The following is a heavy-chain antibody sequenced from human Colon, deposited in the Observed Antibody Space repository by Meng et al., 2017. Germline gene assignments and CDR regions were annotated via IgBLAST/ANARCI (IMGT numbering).Heavy chain of an antibody. Sequence: ASSLNSCSTSAYTFISSGISCVRHDAAQGLEWRGWISAYNGNTRYAQKVQGRVTMTTDTSSNTAYMELRSLTHDDTAIEYCAREDLLYSGGYYRGGDEYWGQG. CDR2: ISAYNGNT. CDR3: AREDLLYSGGYYRGGDEY. J-gene: IGHJ4*02. V-gene: IGHV1-18*01. D-gene: IGHD5-18*01. CDR1: AYTFISSG.